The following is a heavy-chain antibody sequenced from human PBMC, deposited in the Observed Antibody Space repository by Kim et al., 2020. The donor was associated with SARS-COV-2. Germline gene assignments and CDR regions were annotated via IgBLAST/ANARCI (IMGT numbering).Heavy chain of an antibody. J-gene: IGHJ5*02. V-gene: IGHV4-39*07. CDR3: ARDHYSSPNNWFDP. D-gene: IGHD6-13*01. Sequence: NPSLKNRVTLLVDTSKNHFSLGLTSVTAADTAVYFCARDHYSSPNNWFDPWGQGTLVTVSS.